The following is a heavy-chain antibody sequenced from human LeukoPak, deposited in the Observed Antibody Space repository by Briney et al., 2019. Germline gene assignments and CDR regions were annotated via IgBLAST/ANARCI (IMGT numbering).Heavy chain of an antibody. CDR3: ARGGIGDTGGYYLFVY. CDR2: ISGNSGST. Sequence: GGSLRLSCAASGFTFSNYGLSWVRQAPGKGLEWVSAISGNSGSTYYADSVKGRFTSSRDNSKNTLYLQMSSLRAEDTAVYYCARGGIGDTGGYYLFVYWGQGTRVTVSS. J-gene: IGHJ4*02. D-gene: IGHD3-22*01. V-gene: IGHV3-23*01. CDR1: GFTFSNYG.